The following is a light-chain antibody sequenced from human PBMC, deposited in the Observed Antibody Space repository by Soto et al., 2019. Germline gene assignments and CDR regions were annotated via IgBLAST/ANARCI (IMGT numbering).Light chain of an antibody. Sequence: QSVLTQPPSVSGAPGQRVTISCTGSSSNIGAGYYVHWYQQLPGTAPKLLIYDNNNRPSGVPDRFSGSKSGTSASLAITGLQAEDEADYYCHSYANSQNAWVFGGGTKLTVL. CDR3: HSYANSQNAWV. V-gene: IGLV1-40*01. CDR2: DNN. J-gene: IGLJ3*02. CDR1: SSNIGAGYY.